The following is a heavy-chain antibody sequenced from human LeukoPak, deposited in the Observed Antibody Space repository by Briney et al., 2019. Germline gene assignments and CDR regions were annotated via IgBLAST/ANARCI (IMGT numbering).Heavy chain of an antibody. D-gene: IGHD2-8*01. CDR2: ISNSGGST. CDR1: GFTFSSYA. J-gene: IGHJ2*01. Sequence: PGGSLRLSCAASGFTFSSYAMTWVRQAPGKGLEWVSSISNSGGSTYYADSVRGRFTISRDNSKNTLYLQMNSLRADDTAVYYCARDLILWYFDLWGRGTLVTVSS. V-gene: IGHV3-23*01. CDR3: ARDLILWYFDL.